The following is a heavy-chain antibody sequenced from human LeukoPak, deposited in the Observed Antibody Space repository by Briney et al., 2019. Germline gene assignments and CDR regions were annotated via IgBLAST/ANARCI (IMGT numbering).Heavy chain of an antibody. CDR1: GYTFTSYG. D-gene: IGHD3-16*02. CDR2: ISAYNGNT. V-gene: IGHV1-18*01. CDR3: ARGDFSSYYDYGWGSYRDYNWFDP. J-gene: IGHJ5*02. Sequence: ASVKVSCKASGYTFTSYGISWVRQAPGQGLEWMGWISAYNGNTNYAQKLQGRVTMTTDTSTRPAYMELRSLRSDDTAVYYCARGDFSSYYDYGWGSYRDYNWFDPWGQGTLVTVSS.